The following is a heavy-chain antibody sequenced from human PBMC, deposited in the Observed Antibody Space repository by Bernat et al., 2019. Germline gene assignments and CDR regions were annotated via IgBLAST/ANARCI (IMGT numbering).Heavy chain of an antibody. CDR3: ARDCSGGSCYPGFDY. J-gene: IGHJ4*02. Sequence: EVQLVESGGGLVQPGGSLRLSCAASGFTFSSYSMNWVRQAPGKGLEWVSYISTTSSTIYYADSVKGRFSVSRDNAKNSLYLQMNSLRDEDTAVYYCARDCSGGSCYPGFDYWGQGTLVSVSS. D-gene: IGHD2-15*01. V-gene: IGHV3-48*02. CDR2: ISTTSSTI. CDR1: GFTFSSYS.